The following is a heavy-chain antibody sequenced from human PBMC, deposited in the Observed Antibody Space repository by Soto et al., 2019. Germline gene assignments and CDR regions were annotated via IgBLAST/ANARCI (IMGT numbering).Heavy chain of an antibody. J-gene: IGHJ4*02. CDR3: ARAIAGGYGYTTLDY. CDR2: INAYNANT. CDR1: GYTFTHFG. V-gene: IGHV1-18*01. Sequence: QVQLVQSGAEVKKPGASVRVSCKASGYTFTHFGVSWVRQAPGQGLEWMGWINAYNANTDYAQKFRGRVTMTTDTSTSTAYMDLRSLRSDDTAVYYCARAIAGGYGYTTLDYWGQGTLVTVSS. D-gene: IGHD3-16*01.